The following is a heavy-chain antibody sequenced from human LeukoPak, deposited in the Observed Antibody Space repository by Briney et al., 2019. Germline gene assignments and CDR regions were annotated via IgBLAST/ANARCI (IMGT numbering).Heavy chain of an antibody. CDR2: MNPNSGNT. Sequence: ASVKVSCKASGYTFTSYDINWVRQATGQGLEWMGWMNPNSGNTGYAQKFQGRVTMTRNTSISTAYMELSSLRSEDTAVYYCASGLAYYGSGSYSFDYWGQGTLVTVSS. CDR3: ASGLAYYGSGSYSFDY. V-gene: IGHV1-8*01. D-gene: IGHD3-10*01. CDR1: GYTFTSYD. J-gene: IGHJ4*02.